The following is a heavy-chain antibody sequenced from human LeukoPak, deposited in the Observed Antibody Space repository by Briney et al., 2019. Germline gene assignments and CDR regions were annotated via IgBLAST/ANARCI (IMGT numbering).Heavy chain of an antibody. D-gene: IGHD1-26*01. CDR2: IYYSGST. J-gene: IGHJ4*02. Sequence: PSETLSLTCTVSGGSISSSSYYWGWIRRPPGKGLEWIGSIYYSGSTYYNPSLKSRVTISVDTSKNQFSLKLSSVTAADTAVYYCARLPGIVGADYFDYWGQGTLVTVSS. V-gene: IGHV4-39*01. CDR1: GGSISSSSYY. CDR3: ARLPGIVGADYFDY.